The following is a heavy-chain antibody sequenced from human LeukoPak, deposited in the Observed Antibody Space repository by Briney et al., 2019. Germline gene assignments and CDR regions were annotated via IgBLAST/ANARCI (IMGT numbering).Heavy chain of an antibody. CDR2: IYHSGNT. J-gene: IGHJ3*02. Sequence: SETLSLTCTVSNYSISSGYYWAWVRQPPGEGLEGVGKIYHSGNTYYKPSLKSRVSLSVDTSEHQSSLELSSVTAADTAVYYCAGTYSLYDPFDIWGQGTMVTVSS. CDR3: AGTYSLYDPFDI. V-gene: IGHV4-38-2*02. CDR1: NYSISSGYY. D-gene: IGHD6-13*01.